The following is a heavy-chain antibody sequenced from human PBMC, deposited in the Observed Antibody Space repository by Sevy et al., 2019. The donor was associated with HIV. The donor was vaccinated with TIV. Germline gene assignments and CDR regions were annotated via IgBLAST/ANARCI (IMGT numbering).Heavy chain of an antibody. V-gene: IGHV2-5*01. Sequence: SGPTLVKPTQTLTLTCTYSGFSLNIDNVGVGWIRQPPGKALEWLALIYWNDVKRYSPSLKSGLTITKETSKIQVVLKITTMKPVETVTYYCAHTTDIFSTWYSDYNFYGLDVWGPGTTVTVSS. J-gene: IGHJ6*02. CDR3: AHTTDIFSTWYSDYNFYGLDV. CDR2: IYWNDVK. D-gene: IGHD5-18*01. CDR1: GFSLNIDNVG.